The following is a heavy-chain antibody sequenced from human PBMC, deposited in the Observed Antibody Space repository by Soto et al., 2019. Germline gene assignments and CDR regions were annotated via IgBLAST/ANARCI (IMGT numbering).Heavy chain of an antibody. D-gene: IGHD3-3*01. J-gene: IGHJ6*02. CDR1: GGIFSSYE. Sequence: QVQLVQSGAEVKKPGSSVKVSCKASGGIFSSYEISWVRQAPGQGLEWMGGIIPVAAISGIANVAQRFQGRVTITADISTRTAYMELSSLTSEDTAVYYCAGGVDEYYYYGMDVWGQGTTVTVSS. V-gene: IGHV1-69*17. CDR3: AGGVDEYYYYGMDV. CDR2: IIPVAAISGIA.